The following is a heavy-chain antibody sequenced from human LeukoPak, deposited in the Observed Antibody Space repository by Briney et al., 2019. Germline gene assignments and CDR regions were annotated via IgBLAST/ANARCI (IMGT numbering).Heavy chain of an antibody. CDR1: GGSIDSSSFY. Sequence: PSETLSLTCTVSGGSIDSSSFYWGWIRQPPGTGLEWIGSIYYTGASYYSPSLKSRLTISVDTSKNQFSLKVTSVTAADSAVYYCARLPTDLQALDYWGQGTQVTVSS. CDR2: IYYTGAS. V-gene: IGHV4-39*01. CDR3: ARLPTDLQALDY. J-gene: IGHJ4*02.